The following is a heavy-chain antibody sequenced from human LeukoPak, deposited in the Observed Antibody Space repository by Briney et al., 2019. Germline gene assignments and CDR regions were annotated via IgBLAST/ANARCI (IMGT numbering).Heavy chain of an antibody. CDR2: IHPSGGGT. CDR3: AREDTRTKDIAVAGTGVY. V-gene: IGHV1-46*01. CDR1: GYTLTSYY. D-gene: IGHD6-19*01. J-gene: IGHJ4*02. Sequence: ASVTVSCKASGYTLTSYYMHWVRQAPGQGLEWMGIIHPSGGGTSYAQKFQGRVTMTRDMSTSTVYMELSSLRSEDTAVYYCAREDTRTKDIAVAGTGVYWGQGTLATVSS.